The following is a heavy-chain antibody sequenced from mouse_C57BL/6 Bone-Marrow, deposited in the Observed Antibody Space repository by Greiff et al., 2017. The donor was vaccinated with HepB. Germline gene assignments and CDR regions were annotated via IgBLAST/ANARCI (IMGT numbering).Heavy chain of an antibody. J-gene: IGHJ4*01. CDR1: GYTFTGYW. D-gene: IGHD2-1*01. CDR2: IIPGSGST. CDR3: ARRSYGRSYAMDY. V-gene: IGHV1-9*01. Sequence: QVQLQQSGAELMKPGASVKLSCTATGYTFTGYWIAWVHQRPGHGLAWIGEIIPGSGSTNYNEKFKGKAPFTADTSSHTAYMQLSSLTTEDSAIYYCARRSYGRSYAMDYWGQGTSVTVSA.